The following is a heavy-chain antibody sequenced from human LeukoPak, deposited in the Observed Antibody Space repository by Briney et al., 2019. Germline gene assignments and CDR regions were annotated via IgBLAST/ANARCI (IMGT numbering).Heavy chain of an antibody. CDR3: ARTYDSSGPYYYYYLDV. CDR1: GGSISSSNC. D-gene: IGHD3-22*01. Sequence: SGTLSLTCAVSGGSISSSNCWSWVRQPPGKGLDWIGEIYHSGSTNYNPSLKSRVTISVDKSKNQFSLKLSSVTAADTAVYYCARTYDSSGPYYYYYLDVWGKGTTVTVSS. J-gene: IGHJ6*03. V-gene: IGHV4-4*02. CDR2: IYHSGST.